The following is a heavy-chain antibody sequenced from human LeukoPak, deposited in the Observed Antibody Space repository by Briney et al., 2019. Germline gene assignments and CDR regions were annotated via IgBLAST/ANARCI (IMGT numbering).Heavy chain of an antibody. CDR1: GFTFSSYS. CDR3: AREGSSSGSFDY. V-gene: IGHV3-21*01. Sequence: GGSLRLSCAASGFTFSSYSMNWVRQAPGKGLEWVSSFSGSSSYIYYADSVRGRLTISRDNAKNSLFLQMNSLRAEDRAIYYCAREGSSSGSFDYWGQGTLVTVSS. D-gene: IGHD6-19*01. CDR2: FSGSSSYI. J-gene: IGHJ4*02.